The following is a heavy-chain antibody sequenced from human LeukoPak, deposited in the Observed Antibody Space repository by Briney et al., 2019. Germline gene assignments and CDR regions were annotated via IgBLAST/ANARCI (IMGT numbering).Heavy chain of an antibody. CDR3: AKSGGYGLIDY. D-gene: IGHD1-26*01. V-gene: IGHV4-34*01. CDR2: IYSSGST. J-gene: IGHJ4*02. CDR1: GGSFSGYY. Sequence: SETLSLTCAVYGGSFSGYYWSWIRQPPGKGLEWIGSIYSSGSTYYNASLQSRVTISIETSKNQISLRLNSVTAADTAMYYCAKSGGYGLIDYWGQGTLVTVSS.